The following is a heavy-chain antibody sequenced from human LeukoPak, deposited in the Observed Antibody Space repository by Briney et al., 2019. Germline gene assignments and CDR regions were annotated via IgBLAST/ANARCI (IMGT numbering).Heavy chain of an antibody. V-gene: IGHV5-51*01. CDR2: IYPDDSDT. D-gene: IGHD6-13*01. J-gene: IGHJ4*02. CDR3: AIWRGGQQLCDY. CDR1: EYSFRNYC. Sequence: GESLKISCKHSEYSFRNYCIGWVRQMPGKGREWMGIIYPDDSDTRYSPSFQGQVTISADKSISTAYLQWSSLKASDTAMYYCAIWRGGQQLCDYWGQGTLVTVSS.